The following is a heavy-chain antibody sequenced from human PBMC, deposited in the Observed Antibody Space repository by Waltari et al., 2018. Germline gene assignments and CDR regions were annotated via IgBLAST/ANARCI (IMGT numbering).Heavy chain of an antibody. D-gene: IGHD5-18*01. CDR1: GGSLSGYY. CDR3: ARAALVDTAMPQQDLGWFDP. V-gene: IGHV4-34*01. Sequence: QVQLQQWGAGLLKPSETLSLTCAVYGGSLSGYYWSWIRQPPGKGLEWIGEINHSGSTNYNPSLKSRVTISVDTPKNQFSLKLSSVTAADTAVYYCARAALVDTAMPQQDLGWFDPWGQGTLVTVSS. CDR2: INHSGST. J-gene: IGHJ5*02.